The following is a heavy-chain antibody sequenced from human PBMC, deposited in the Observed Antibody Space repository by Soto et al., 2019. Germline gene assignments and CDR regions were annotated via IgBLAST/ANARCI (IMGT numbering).Heavy chain of an antibody. J-gene: IGHJ6*02. CDR1: GDSVSSNSAA. V-gene: IGHV6-1*01. Sequence: SQTLSLTCAISGDSVSSNSAAWNWIRQSPSRGLEWLGRTYYRSKWYNDYAVSVKSRITINPDTSKNQFSLQLNSVTPEDTAVYYCARDGAVCPEGVVVVPAAIHSYPYGMDDWGQGTTVTVSS. CDR3: ARDGAVCPEGVVVVPAAIHSYPYGMDD. CDR2: TYYRSKWYN. D-gene: IGHD2-2*01.